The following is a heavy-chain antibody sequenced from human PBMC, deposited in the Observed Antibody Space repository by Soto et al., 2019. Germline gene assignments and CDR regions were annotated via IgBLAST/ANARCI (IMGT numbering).Heavy chain of an antibody. Sequence: AGGSLRLSCAASGFTFSSYAMSWVRQAPGKGLEWVSRINSDGSSTSYADSVKGRFTISRDNAKNTLYLQMNSLRAEDTAVYYCARENSGSYGPIIDYWGQGTLVTVSS. J-gene: IGHJ4*02. CDR1: GFTFSSYA. CDR2: INSDGSST. V-gene: IGHV3-74*01. D-gene: IGHD4-17*01. CDR3: ARENSGSYGPIIDY.